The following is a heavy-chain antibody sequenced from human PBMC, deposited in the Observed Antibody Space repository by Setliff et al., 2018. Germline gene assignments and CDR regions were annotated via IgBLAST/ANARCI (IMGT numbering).Heavy chain of an antibody. CDR3: ERLVRYCTTTTCQRTSGDDF. CDR2: ISPHTGNT. D-gene: IGHD2-2*01. CDR1: GYTFSDYG. Sequence: ASVKVSCKASGYTFSDYGISWVRQAPGQGLEWMGWISPHTGNTFYAPQFQGRVIMTTDTSTNTAYMDLRNLRSDDTAIYYSERLVRYCTTTTCQRTSGDDFWGQGTLVTVSS. J-gene: IGHJ4*02. V-gene: IGHV1-18*01.